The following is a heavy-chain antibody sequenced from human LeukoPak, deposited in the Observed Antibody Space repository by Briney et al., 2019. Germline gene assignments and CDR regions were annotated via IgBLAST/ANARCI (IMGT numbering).Heavy chain of an antibody. D-gene: IGHD5-24*01. Sequence: SETLSLTCTVSDGPIRSHYWTWIRQSPLKGLEWIGDISNSGSTKYNPSLKSRVTISIDTSKSQFSLKLSSVTAADTAVYYCARDDIEMATIHWGQGILVTVSS. CDR1: DGPIRSHY. J-gene: IGHJ4*02. V-gene: IGHV4-59*11. CDR2: ISNSGST. CDR3: ARDDIEMATIH.